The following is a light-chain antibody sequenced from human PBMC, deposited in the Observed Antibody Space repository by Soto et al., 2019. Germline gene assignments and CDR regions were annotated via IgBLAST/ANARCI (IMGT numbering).Light chain of an antibody. J-gene: IGLJ3*02. V-gene: IGLV7-46*01. CDR3: LLSYSGARV. Sequence: QAVVTQESSLTVSPGGTVTLTCDSNTGPVTSGHYVYWFQQKPGQAPRTLIYDTSNKHSWTPARFSGSLLGGKGALTLSGAQPEDEAEYYCLLSYSGARVFGGGTQLTVL. CDR2: DTS. CDR1: TGPVTSGHY.